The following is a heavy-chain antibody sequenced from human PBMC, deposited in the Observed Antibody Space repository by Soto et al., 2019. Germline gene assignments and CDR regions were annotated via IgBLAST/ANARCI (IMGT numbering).Heavy chain of an antibody. J-gene: IGHJ6*01. CDR3: AKEIGAAAGFLYYYYGVDV. CDR1: GFTFSSYA. V-gene: IGHV3-23*01. D-gene: IGHD6-13*01. CDR2: ISGSGGST. Sequence: GGSLRLSCAASGFTFSSYAMSWVRQAPGMGLEWVSAISGSGGSTYYADSVRGRFTISRDNSKNTLYLQMNSLRAEDTAVYYCAKEIGAAAGFLYYYYGVDVWGQGTTVTVSS.